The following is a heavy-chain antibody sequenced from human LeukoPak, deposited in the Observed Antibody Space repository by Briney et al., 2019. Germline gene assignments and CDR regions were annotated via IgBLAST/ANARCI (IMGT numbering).Heavy chain of an antibody. D-gene: IGHD5-18*01. Sequence: SQTLSLTCTVSGGSISSGSYYWSWIRQPAGKGLEWIGRIYTSGSTNYNPSLKSRVTISVDTSKNQFSLKLSSVTAADTAVYYCAREDTAMPHAFDIWGQGTMVTVSS. CDR3: AREDTAMPHAFDI. CDR2: IYTSGST. V-gene: IGHV4-61*02. CDR1: GGSISSGSYY. J-gene: IGHJ3*02.